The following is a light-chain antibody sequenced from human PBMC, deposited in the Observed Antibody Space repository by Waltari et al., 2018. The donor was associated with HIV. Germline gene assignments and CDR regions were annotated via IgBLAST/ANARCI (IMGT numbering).Light chain of an antibody. CDR3: QQLNSFPLS. CDR1: QGVRSD. Sequence: DIQLTHSPSFLSAFVGDRVTITCRASQGVRSDLAWFRQKPGKATKLLCYAASTLQSGIPSRFSGSGSGTEFPLTVRSLQPEDFATYYCQQLNSFPLSFGRGTKV. J-gene: IGKJ4*01. CDR2: AAS. V-gene: IGKV1-9*01.